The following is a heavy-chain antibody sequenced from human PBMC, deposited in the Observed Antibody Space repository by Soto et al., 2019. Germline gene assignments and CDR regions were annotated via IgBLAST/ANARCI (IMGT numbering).Heavy chain of an antibody. CDR1: GITFGSRA. D-gene: IGHD6-19*01. CDR3: AKGLYSSGYLVFDH. V-gene: IGHV3-23*01. J-gene: IGHJ4*02. CDR2: LSGSGDST. Sequence: GGSLRLSCVASGITFGSRAMSWVRQAPGEGLEWISALSGSGDSTYYADSVKGRFTISRDNSKNTLYLHMNSLRADDTAIYYCAKGLYSSGYLVFDHWGQGTLVTVSS.